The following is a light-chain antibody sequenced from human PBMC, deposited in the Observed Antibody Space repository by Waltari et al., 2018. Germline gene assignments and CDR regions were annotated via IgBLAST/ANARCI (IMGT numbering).Light chain of an antibody. CDR1: QSVLYNSNNKNF. CDR3: QQYYSTPYT. J-gene: IGKJ2*01. CDR2: WAS. V-gene: IGKV4-1*01. Sequence: DIVMTQSPDSLAVSLGERATINCKSNQSVLYNSNNKNFLALYQHKAGQPPKLLIYWASTRESGVPDRFSGSGSWTDFTLTISTLQAEDVAVYYCQQYYSTPYTFGQGTKLEIK.